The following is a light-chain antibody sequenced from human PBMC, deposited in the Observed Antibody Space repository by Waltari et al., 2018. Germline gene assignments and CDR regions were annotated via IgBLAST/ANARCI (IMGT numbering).Light chain of an antibody. CDR3: LAWDFSTAWT. CDR1: KLGNTF. CDR2: QDK. Sequence: SSGLTQPPSVSVSTGQTATITCSGSKLGNTFASWYQQRPGQSPVLVIYQDKKRPSGIPERVSGSNSGYTATLPISGALPMDEADYYCLAWDFSTAWTFGTGTRVTVL. J-gene: IGLJ1*01. V-gene: IGLV3-1*01.